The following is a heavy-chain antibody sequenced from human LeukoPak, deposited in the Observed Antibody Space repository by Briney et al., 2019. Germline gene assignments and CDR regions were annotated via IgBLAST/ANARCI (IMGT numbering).Heavy chain of an antibody. CDR3: ARDQKVWQNHRSLRNFDY. D-gene: IGHD6-6*01. J-gene: IGHJ4*02. Sequence: ASVKVSCKASGYTFTCYGISWVRQAPGQGLEWMGWISAYNGNTNYAQKLQGRVTMTTDTSTSTAYMELRSLRSDDTAVYYCARDQKVWQNHRSLRNFDYWGQGTLVTVSS. CDR2: ISAYNGNT. V-gene: IGHV1-18*01. CDR1: GYTFTCYG.